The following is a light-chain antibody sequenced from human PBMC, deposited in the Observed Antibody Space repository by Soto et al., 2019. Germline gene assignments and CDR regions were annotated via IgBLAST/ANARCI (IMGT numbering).Light chain of an antibody. Sequence: SYELTQPPSVSVAPVQTARITCGGNDIGSKSVQWYQQKPGQAPILVIYYDDDRPSGIPERFSGSNSGNTATLSISRVEAGDEADYYCQVWDNDRDHPLFGGGTKLTVL. CDR1: DIGSKS. V-gene: IGLV3-21*04. CDR2: YDD. J-gene: IGLJ2*01. CDR3: QVWDNDRDHPL.